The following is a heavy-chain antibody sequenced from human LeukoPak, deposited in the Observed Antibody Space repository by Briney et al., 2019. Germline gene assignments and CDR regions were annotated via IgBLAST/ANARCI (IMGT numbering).Heavy chain of an antibody. J-gene: IGHJ4*02. Sequence: GKSLRPSCAASGFTFSDYGMHWLRQAPGKGLEWVAVISWNGGEEHYGNSVRGRFTTSRDNSKNMVYLQMNSLRAEDTAVYYCAKEQGYTGWLTTGHWGQGALVTVSS. CDR1: GFTFSDYG. CDR2: ISWNGGEE. V-gene: IGHV3-30*18. CDR3: AKEQGYTGWLTTGH. D-gene: IGHD6-19*01.